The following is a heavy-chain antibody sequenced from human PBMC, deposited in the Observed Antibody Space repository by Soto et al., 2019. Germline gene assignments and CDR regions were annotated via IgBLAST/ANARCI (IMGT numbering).Heavy chain of an antibody. Sequence: SETLSLTCAVYGGSFSGYYWSWIRQPPGKGLEWIREINHSGSTNYNPSLKSRVTISVDTSKNQFSLKLSSVTAADTAVYYCARGQGSGYYHLDYWGQGTLVTVSS. CDR2: INHSGST. CDR1: GGSFSGYY. J-gene: IGHJ4*02. CDR3: ARGQGSGYYHLDY. V-gene: IGHV4-34*01. D-gene: IGHD3-3*01.